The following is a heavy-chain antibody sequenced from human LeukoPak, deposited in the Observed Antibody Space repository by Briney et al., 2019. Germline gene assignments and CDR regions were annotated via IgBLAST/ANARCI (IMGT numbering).Heavy chain of an antibody. CDR2: IYYSGST. J-gene: IGHJ4*02. CDR3: ARDRCSSTSCYHDY. Sequence: SETLSLTCTVSGGSISSGGYYWSWIRQHPGKGLEWIGYIYYSGSTYYNPSLKSRVTISVDTSKNQFSLKLSSVTAADTAVYYCARDRCSSTSCYHDYWGQGTPVTVSS. CDR1: GGSISSGGYY. D-gene: IGHD2-2*01. V-gene: IGHV4-31*03.